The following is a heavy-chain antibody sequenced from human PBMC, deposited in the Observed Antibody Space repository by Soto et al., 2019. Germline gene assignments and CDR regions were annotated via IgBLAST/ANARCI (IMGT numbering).Heavy chain of an antibody. D-gene: IGHD7-27*01. J-gene: IGHJ6*03. CDR1: GFILSDCA. Sequence: EVQLVESGGGLVQPGGSLRLSCATSGFILSDCAMNWVRQAPGKGLEWVSYISSSSSVIDYADSVKGRFTVSRDNARNSLSLQMNSLRPEDTAVYYCARDLSWGSNWYYYMDVWGKGTTVTVSS. V-gene: IGHV3-48*01. CDR2: ISSSSSVI. CDR3: ARDLSWGSNWYYYMDV.